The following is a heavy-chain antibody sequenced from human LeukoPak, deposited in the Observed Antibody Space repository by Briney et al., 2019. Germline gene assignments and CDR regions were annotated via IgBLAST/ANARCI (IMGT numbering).Heavy chain of an antibody. J-gene: IGHJ4*02. CDR2: IKQDGSEK. Sequence: PGGYLRLSCAVSGFTFSSNWMTWVRQAPGKGLEWVATIKQDGSEKYYLESVKGRFTISRDNAKKSLSLQMDSLRVEDTAVYYCERLNTGRRLGPPYWGQETLVIVSS. V-gene: IGHV3-7*01. CDR1: GFTFSSNW. CDR3: ERLNTGRRLGPPY. D-gene: IGHD6-19*01.